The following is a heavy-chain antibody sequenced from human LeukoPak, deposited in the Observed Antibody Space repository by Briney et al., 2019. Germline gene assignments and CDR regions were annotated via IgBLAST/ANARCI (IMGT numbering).Heavy chain of an antibody. CDR3: ARVTMVRGVITHGYYYYYMDV. Sequence: GGSLRLSCAASGFTFSSYAMSWVRQAPGKGLEWVSSISGSGGSTYYADSVKGRFTISRDNSKNTLYLQMNSLRAEDTAVYYCARVTMVRGVITHGYYYYYMDVWGKGTTVTVS. J-gene: IGHJ6*03. D-gene: IGHD3-10*01. V-gene: IGHV3-23*01. CDR1: GFTFSSYA. CDR2: ISGSGGST.